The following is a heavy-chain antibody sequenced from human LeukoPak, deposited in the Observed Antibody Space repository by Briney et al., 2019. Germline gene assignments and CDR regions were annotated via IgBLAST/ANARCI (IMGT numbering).Heavy chain of an antibody. D-gene: IGHD3-22*01. J-gene: IGHJ3*02. CDR2: INPNSGGT. CDR1: GYTFTGYY. CDR3: ARVYGSGYSINAFDI. Sequence: ASVKVSCKASGYTFTGYYMHWVRQAPGQGLEWMGWINPNSGGTNYAQKFQGRVTMTRDTSISTAYMELSRLRSDDTAVYYCARVYGSGYSINAFDIWGQGTMVTVSS. V-gene: IGHV1-2*02.